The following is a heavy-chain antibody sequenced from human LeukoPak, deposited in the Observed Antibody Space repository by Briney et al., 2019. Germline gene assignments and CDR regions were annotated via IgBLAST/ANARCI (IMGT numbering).Heavy chain of an antibody. J-gene: IGHJ4*02. D-gene: IGHD6-19*01. V-gene: IGHV3-23*01. CDR3: AKKYGVTVYGSGLNYFDY. Sequence: GGSLRLSCAASGFTFSSYAMSWVRQAPGKSLEWASGFGGSGSRTYYADSVKGRFTISRDNSKNTLYLQMNSLRAEDTAIYYCAKKYGVTVYGSGLNYFDYWGQGTLVTVSS. CDR1: GFTFSSYA. CDR2: FGGSGSRT.